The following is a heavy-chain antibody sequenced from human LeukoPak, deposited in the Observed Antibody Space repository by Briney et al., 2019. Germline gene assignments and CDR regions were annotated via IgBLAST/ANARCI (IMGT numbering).Heavy chain of an antibody. CDR2: IKSKTDGGTT. CDR1: GFTFSDYY. J-gene: IGHJ2*01. CDR3: TTETNWYFDL. D-gene: IGHD1-1*01. Sequence: PGGSLRLSCSASGFTFSDYYMSWIRQAPGKGLEWIGRIKSKTDGGTTDYAAPVKGRFTISRDDSENTLYLQMNSLKTEDTAVYFCTTETNWYFDLWGRGTLVTVSS. V-gene: IGHV3-15*01.